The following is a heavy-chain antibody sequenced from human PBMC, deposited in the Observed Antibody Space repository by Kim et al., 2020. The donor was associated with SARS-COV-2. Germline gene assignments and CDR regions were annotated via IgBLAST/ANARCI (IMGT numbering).Heavy chain of an antibody. V-gene: IGHV1-46*01. CDR2: INPSGGST. CDR3: ARGHGIVGAPLNIIDY. CDR1: GYTFTSYY. Sequence: ASVKVSCKASGYTFTSYYMHWVRQAPGQGLEWMGIINPSGGSTSYAQKFQGRVTMTRDTSTSTVYMELSSLRSEDTAVYYCARGHGIVGAPLNIIDYWGQGTLVTVSS. D-gene: IGHD1-26*01. J-gene: IGHJ4*02.